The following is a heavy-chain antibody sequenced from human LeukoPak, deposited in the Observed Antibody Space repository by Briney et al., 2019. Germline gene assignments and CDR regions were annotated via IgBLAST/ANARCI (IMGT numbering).Heavy chain of an antibody. J-gene: IGHJ5*02. CDR2: INTNTGNP. D-gene: IGHD3-10*01. V-gene: IGHV7-4-1*02. Sequence: ASVKVSFKASGYTFTTYAMNWVRQAPGQGLEWMGWINTNTGNPTYAQGFTGRFVFSLDTSVSTAYLQISSLKAEDTAVYYCAREGGVRGVIISSWFDPWGQGTLVTVSS. CDR1: GYTFTTYA. CDR3: AREGGVRGVIISSWFDP.